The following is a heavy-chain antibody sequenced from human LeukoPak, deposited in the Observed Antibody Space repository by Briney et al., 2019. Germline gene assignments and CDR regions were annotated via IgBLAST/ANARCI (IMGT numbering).Heavy chain of an antibody. J-gene: IGHJ4*02. CDR1: GYTFTDYG. CDR2: ISTYNGDT. V-gene: IGHV1-18*01. Sequence: ASVKVSCKASGYTFTDYGISWVRQAPGQGLEWMGWISTYNGDTNFAQKFQGRVTMTTDTSTSTAYMELRSPTSDDTAVYYCARGSYYDYWGQGTLVTVSS. D-gene: IGHD1-26*01. CDR3: ARGSYYDY.